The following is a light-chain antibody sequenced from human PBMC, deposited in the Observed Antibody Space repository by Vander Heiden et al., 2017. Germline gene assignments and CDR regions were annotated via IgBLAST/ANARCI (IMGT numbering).Light chain of an antibody. CDR2: DTR. Sequence: QAVVTQEPSLTVSPGGTVTLTCGSSTGAVTGAHYPYWFQQKPGQAPRTLLYDTRKRHSWTPARFSGSLLGGKAAVTLSGAQPEDEGEYYCLLSYSGARVFGGGTKLTVL. J-gene: IGLJ3*02. V-gene: IGLV7-46*01. CDR1: TGAVTGAHY. CDR3: LLSYSGARV.